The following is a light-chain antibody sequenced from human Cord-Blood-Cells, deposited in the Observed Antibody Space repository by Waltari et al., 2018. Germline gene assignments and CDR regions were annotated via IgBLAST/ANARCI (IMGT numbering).Light chain of an antibody. Sequence: IVMTQFQATLSVSPGERATLSCRANQSVSSNLAWYQQKPGQAPRLLIYGASTRATGIPARFSGSGSGTEFTLTISSLQSEDFAVYYCQQYNNWPTYTFGQGTKLEIK. CDR2: GAS. V-gene: IGKV3-15*01. CDR1: QSVSSN. J-gene: IGKJ2*01. CDR3: QQYNNWPTYT.